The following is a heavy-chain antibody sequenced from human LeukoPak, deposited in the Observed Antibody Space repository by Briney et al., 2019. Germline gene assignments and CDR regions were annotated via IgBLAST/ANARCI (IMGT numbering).Heavy chain of an antibody. CDR2: IWYDGSNK. CDR3: AKVVSDCSGGSCYWSEFDY. CDR1: GFTFSSYG. Sequence: GGSLRLSCAASGFTFSSYGMHWVRQAPGKGLEWVAVIWYDGSNKYYADSVKGRFTISRDNSKNTLYLQMNSLRAEDTAVYYCAKVVSDCSGGSCYWSEFDYWGQGTLVTVSS. D-gene: IGHD2-15*01. V-gene: IGHV3-33*06. J-gene: IGHJ4*02.